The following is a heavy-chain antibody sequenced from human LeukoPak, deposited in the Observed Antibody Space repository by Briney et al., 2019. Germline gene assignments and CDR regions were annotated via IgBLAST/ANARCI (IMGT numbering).Heavy chain of an antibody. V-gene: IGHV1-2*02. CDR3: ARDTSSWYYFDY. D-gene: IGHD6-13*01. J-gene: IGHJ4*02. CDR2: INPNSGGT. Sequence: ASVKVSFKASGGTFSSYAISWVRQAPGQGLEWMGWINPNSGGTNYAQKFQGRVTMTRDTSISTAYMELSRLRSDDTAVYYCARDTSSWYYFDYWGQGTLVTVSS. CDR1: GGTFSSYA.